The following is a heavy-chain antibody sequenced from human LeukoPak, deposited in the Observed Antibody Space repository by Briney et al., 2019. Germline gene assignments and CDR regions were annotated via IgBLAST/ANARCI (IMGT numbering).Heavy chain of an antibody. CDR3: ARDGGSYGDIAEYFQH. CDR2: IYYNGNT. D-gene: IGHD4-17*01. CDR1: GGSVSSGRYY. Sequence: PSETLSLTCTVSGGSVSSGRYYWSWIRQPPGKGLEWIGNIYYNGNTNYNPSLKSRVTISVDTSKNQFSLKLSSVTAADTAVYYCARDGGSYGDIAEYFQHWGQGTLVTVSS. V-gene: IGHV4-61*01. J-gene: IGHJ1*01.